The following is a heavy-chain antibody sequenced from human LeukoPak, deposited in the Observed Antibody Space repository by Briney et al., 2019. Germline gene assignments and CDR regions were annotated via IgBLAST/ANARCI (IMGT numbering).Heavy chain of an antibody. Sequence: EGSLRLSCAASGFTFSSYGMHWVRQAPGKGLEWVAVIWYDGSNKYYADSVKGRFTISRDNSKNTLYLQMNSLRAEDTAVYYCARAYFGVVIAALDYWGQGTLVTVSS. V-gene: IGHV3-33*01. CDR3: ARAYFGVVIAALDY. CDR1: GFTFSSYG. J-gene: IGHJ4*02. CDR2: IWYDGSNK. D-gene: IGHD3-3*01.